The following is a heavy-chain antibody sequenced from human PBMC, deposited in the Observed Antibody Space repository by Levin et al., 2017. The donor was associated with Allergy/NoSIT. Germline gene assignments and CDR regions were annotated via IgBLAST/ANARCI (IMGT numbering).Heavy chain of an antibody. V-gene: IGHV1-18*01. CDR2: ISAYNGNT. D-gene: IGHD6-19*01. J-gene: IGHJ4*02. CDR3: ARADSLHVAGTGLDY. Sequence: ASVKVSCKASGYTFSSYGFSWVRQAPGQGLEWMGWISAYNGNTKYAQKFRGRVTMTTDTSTSTAYMDLRSLRSDDTAVYYCARADSLHVAGTGLDYWGQGTLVTVSS. CDR1: GYTFSSYG.